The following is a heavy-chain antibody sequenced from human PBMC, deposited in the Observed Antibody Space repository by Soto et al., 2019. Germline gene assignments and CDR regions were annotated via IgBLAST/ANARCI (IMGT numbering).Heavy chain of an antibody. CDR2: SSSSSSTI. J-gene: IGHJ5*02. Sequence: EVQLVESGGGLVQPGGSLRLSCAASGFTFRSYSMNWVRQAPGKGLEGVSYSSSSSSTIYYADSVKGRFTISRDNAKNSLYLQMNSLRDEDTAVYYCARERAVGIAVALNWFDPWGQGTLVTVSS. CDR1: GFTFRSYS. CDR3: ARERAVGIAVALNWFDP. V-gene: IGHV3-48*02. D-gene: IGHD6-19*01.